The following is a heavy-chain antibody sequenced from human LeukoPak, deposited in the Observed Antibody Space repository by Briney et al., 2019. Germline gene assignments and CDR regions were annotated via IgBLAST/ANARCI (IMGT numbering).Heavy chain of an antibody. CDR2: ISPDNGNT. CDR3: AGGYRTAISREYYYYSMDV. D-gene: IGHD6-13*01. V-gene: IGHV1-18*01. CDR1: GYTFTNYG. J-gene: IGHJ6*02. Sequence: ASVKVSCKASGYTFTNYGVTWVRQAPGQGLVWMGWISPDNGNTNYAQILKGRVTVTTDTSTATAYMELRSLTSDDTAVYYCAGGYRTAISREYYYYSMDVWGQGTTVTVSS.